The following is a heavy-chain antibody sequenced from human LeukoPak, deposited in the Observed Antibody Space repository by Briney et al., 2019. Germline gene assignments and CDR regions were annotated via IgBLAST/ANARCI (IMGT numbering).Heavy chain of an antibody. CDR2: INHSGST. J-gene: IGHJ4*02. CDR1: GGSFSAYY. CDR3: ARIFNGRKYYYDSSGYSDY. V-gene: IGHV4-34*01. D-gene: IGHD3-22*01. Sequence: SETLSLTCGVSGGSFSAYYWSWLRQPPGKGLEWIGEINHSGSTNYNPSLKSRVTISVDTSKNQFSLKLSSVTAADTAVYYCARIFNGRKYYYDSSGYSDYWGQGTLVTVSS.